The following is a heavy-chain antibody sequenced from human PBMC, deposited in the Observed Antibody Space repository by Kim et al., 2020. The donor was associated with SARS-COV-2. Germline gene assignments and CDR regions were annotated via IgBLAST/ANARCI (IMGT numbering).Heavy chain of an antibody. CDR1: GFTFSSYA. CDR2: ISGSGGST. D-gene: IGHD3-10*01. J-gene: IGHJ4*02. Sequence: GGSLRLSCAASGFTFSSYAMSWVRQAPGKGLEWVSAISGSGGSTYYADSVKGRFTISRDNSKNTLYLQMNSLRAEDTAVYYCAKDMGTLLWPSGLDDYWGQGTLVTVSS. CDR3: AKDMGTLLWPSGLDDY. V-gene: IGHV3-23*01.